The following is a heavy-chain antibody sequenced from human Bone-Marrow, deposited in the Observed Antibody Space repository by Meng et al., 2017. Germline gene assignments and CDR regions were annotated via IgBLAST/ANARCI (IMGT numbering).Heavy chain of an antibody. Sequence: ASVKVSCKASGYTFTGYYMHWVRQAPGQGLEWMGWINPNTGGTNYAQKFQGRVTMTRDTSISTAYMELSRRRSDDTAVYYCARQRSSTRGWFDPWGPGTLVTVSS. D-gene: IGHD2-2*01. CDR3: ARQRSSTRGWFDP. V-gene: IGHV1-2*02. CDR2: INPNTGGT. CDR1: GYTFTGYY. J-gene: IGHJ5*02.